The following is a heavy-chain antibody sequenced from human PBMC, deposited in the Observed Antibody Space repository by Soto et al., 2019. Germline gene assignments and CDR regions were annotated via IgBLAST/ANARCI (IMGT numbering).Heavy chain of an antibody. CDR3: ARGSTGSAGWFDP. CDR1: GYKCATYW. Sequence: GVSLNMSCKGSGYKCATYWMAWVREMPGRGLEWMVILYPGKSKTIYSPSCHGLVTISADTSLNTAYLQRDSLRASDTAIYYCARGSTGSAGWFDPSGQGTVVTVSS. CDR2: LYPGKSKT. D-gene: IGHD2-8*02. V-gene: IGHV5-51*01. J-gene: IGHJ5*02.